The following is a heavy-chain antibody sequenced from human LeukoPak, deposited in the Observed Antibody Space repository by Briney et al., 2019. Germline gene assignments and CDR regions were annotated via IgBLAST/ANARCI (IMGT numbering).Heavy chain of an antibody. Sequence: SETLSLTCTVSGGSISSSSYYWGWIRQPPGKGLEWIGSIYYSGSTYYNPSLKSRVTISVDTSKNQFSLKLSSVTAADTAVYYCARRGIRFRTLPFDYWGQGTLVTVSS. CDR2: IYYSGST. CDR3: ARRGIRFRTLPFDY. J-gene: IGHJ4*02. D-gene: IGHD1-14*01. V-gene: IGHV4-39*01. CDR1: GGSISSSSYY.